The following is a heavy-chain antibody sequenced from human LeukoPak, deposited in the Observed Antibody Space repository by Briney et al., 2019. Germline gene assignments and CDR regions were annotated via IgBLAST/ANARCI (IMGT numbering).Heavy chain of an antibody. D-gene: IGHD3-9*01. V-gene: IGHV3-7*01. Sequence: GGSLRLSCVASGFSFGSFWMSWVRQAPGKGLEWVANIKEDGSEEHYLESVKGRFTISRDNAKNIVFLQMNSLREEDSAVHYCGRDRYFQYWGQGTGVIVSS. CDR2: IKEDGSEE. CDR1: GFSFGSFW. CDR3: GRDRYFQY. J-gene: IGHJ1*01.